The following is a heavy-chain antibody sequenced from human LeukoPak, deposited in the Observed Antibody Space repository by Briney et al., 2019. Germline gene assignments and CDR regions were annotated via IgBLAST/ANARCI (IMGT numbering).Heavy chain of an antibody. Sequence: PGGSLRLSCAASGFTFSSYAMHWVRQAPGKGLEWVAVISYDGSNKYYADSVKGRFTISRDSSKNTLYLEMNSLNAEDTAVYYCARGGSSGWHSRSRTKYYFDYWGQGTLVTVSS. V-gene: IGHV3-30*04. CDR2: ISYDGSNK. J-gene: IGHJ4*02. CDR1: GFTFSSYA. CDR3: ARGGSSGWHSRSRTKYYFDY. D-gene: IGHD6-19*01.